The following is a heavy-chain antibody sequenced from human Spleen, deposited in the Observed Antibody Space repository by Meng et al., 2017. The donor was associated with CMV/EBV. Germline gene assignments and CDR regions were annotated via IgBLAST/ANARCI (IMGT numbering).Heavy chain of an antibody. V-gene: IGHV3-30*02. CDR1: RCTMGGYG. Sequence: CAACRCTMGGYGMHWGRQAAGKGLEWVSFIPYDGSNKYYADSVQGRFTISRDNSRNTVNLQMNRLRPEDTAVYYCGRSFISYYFDYWGLGTLVTVSS. CDR3: GRSFISYYFDY. CDR2: IPYDGSNK. J-gene: IGHJ4*02. D-gene: IGHD2/OR15-2a*01.